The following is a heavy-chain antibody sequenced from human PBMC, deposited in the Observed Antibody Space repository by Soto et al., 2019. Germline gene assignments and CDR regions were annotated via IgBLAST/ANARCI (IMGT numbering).Heavy chain of an antibody. J-gene: IGHJ4*02. CDR3: ARDLGYYASGAVDY. CDR1: GYTFTNYG. Sequence: ASVKVSCKASGYTFTNYGISWVRQAPGQGLVWMGWISGYNGNTNYAQQFQGRVTMTTDTSTSTAYMELRSLRSDDTAIYYCARDLGYYASGAVDYWGQGTLVTVSS. CDR2: ISGYNGNT. D-gene: IGHD3-10*01. V-gene: IGHV1-18*01.